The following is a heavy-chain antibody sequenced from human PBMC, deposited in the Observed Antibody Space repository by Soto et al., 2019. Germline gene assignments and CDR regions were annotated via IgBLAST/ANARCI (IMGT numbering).Heavy chain of an antibody. Sequence: SETLSLTCTVSGGSISSSSYYWGWIRQPPGKGLEWIGSIYYSGSTYYNPSLESRVTISVDTSKNQFSLKLSSVTAADTAVYYCASKLGELWVTDYWGQGTLVTVSS. CDR2: IYYSGST. CDR3: ASKLGELWVTDY. D-gene: IGHD1-7*01. CDR1: GGSISSSSYY. V-gene: IGHV4-39*01. J-gene: IGHJ4*02.